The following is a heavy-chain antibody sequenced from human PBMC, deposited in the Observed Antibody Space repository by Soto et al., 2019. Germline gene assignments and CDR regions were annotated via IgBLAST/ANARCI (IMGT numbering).Heavy chain of an antibody. J-gene: IGHJ6*02. D-gene: IGHD1-1*01. CDR1: GLTFNSYS. V-gene: IGHV3-21*01. CDR3: ARDGAEMMGTNSYYYYGMDL. CDR2: IISSRSYI. Sequence: EVQLVESGGGLVKPGGSLRLSCAASGLTFNSYSMNWVRQAPGKGLEWVPSIISSRSYIYYADPVKGRFTISRDSAKNSLYLQMNSLRAEDTAVYYCARDGAEMMGTNSYYYYGMDLWGQGTTVTVSS.